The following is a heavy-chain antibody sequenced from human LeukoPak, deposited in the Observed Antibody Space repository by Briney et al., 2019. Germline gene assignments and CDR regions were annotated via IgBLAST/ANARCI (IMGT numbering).Heavy chain of an antibody. CDR2: IRYDGGNK. Sequence: GGSLRLSCAASGFTFSSYGMHWVRQAPGKGLEWVAFIRYDGGNKYYADSVKGRFTISRDNAKNSLYLQMNSLRAEDTAVYYCARDLALAAAGLRSLGYWGQGTLVTVSS. J-gene: IGHJ4*02. D-gene: IGHD6-13*01. CDR1: GFTFSSYG. CDR3: ARDLALAAAGLRSLGY. V-gene: IGHV3-30*02.